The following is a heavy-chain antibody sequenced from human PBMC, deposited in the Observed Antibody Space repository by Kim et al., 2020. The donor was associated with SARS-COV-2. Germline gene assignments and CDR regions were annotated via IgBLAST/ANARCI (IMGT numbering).Heavy chain of an antibody. Sequence: GESLQISCKGSGYSFANYWIGWVRQMPGKGLEWMGIIYPGDSHTRYSPSFQGQVTMSVDKSITTAYLQWSSLKASDTAMYYCARQSLYGDYALPWGQGTLVTVSS. J-gene: IGHJ5*02. CDR3: ARQSLYGDYALP. V-gene: IGHV5-51*01. CDR2: IYPGDSHT. CDR1: GYSFANYW. D-gene: IGHD4-17*01.